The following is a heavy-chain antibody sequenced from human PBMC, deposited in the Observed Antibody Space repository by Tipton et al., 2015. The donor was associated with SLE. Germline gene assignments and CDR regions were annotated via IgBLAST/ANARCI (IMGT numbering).Heavy chain of an antibody. Sequence: TLSLTCAVSGYSISSGYYWGWIRQPPGKGLEWIGSIYHSGSTYYNPSLKSRVTISVDTSKNQFSLKLSSVTAADTAVYYCARVYSSGWCAYWGQGTLVTVSS. CDR2: IYHSGST. CDR3: ARVYSSGWCAY. CDR1: GYSISSGYY. J-gene: IGHJ4*02. V-gene: IGHV4-38-2*01. D-gene: IGHD6-19*01.